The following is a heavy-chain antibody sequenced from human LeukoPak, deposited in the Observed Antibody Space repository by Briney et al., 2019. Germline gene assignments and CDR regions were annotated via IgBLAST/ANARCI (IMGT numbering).Heavy chain of an antibody. CDR3: ARVSGKANGY. D-gene: IGHD3-3*01. Sequence: ASVKVSCKASGYTFTSYGISWVRQATGQGLEWMGWMDPNSGNTGYAQKFQGRVTMTRNTSISTAYMELSSLRSEDTAVYYCARVSGKANGYWGQGTLVTVSS. V-gene: IGHV1-8*02. CDR2: MDPNSGNT. CDR1: GYTFTSYG. J-gene: IGHJ4*02.